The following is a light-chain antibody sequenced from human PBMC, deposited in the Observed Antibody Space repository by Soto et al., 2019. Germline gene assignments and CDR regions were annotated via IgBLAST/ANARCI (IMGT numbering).Light chain of an antibody. Sequence: EIVLTQSPGTLSLSPGERATLSCRASQSVSSNFLAWYQQKPGQAPRLLIYGASNRATGIPDRFSGSGSGTDFNLTISALETEDFAVYSCQQYDTSPRTFGQGTQVEIK. CDR3: QQYDTSPRT. J-gene: IGKJ1*01. CDR1: QSVSSNF. CDR2: GAS. V-gene: IGKV3-20*01.